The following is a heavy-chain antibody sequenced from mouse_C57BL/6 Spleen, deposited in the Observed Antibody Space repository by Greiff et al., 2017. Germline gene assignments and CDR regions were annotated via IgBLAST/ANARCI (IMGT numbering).Heavy chain of an antibody. D-gene: IGHD2-5*01. J-gene: IGHJ2*01. V-gene: IGHV5-6*01. CDR3: ARQEVTTRYYFDY. Sequence: EVKLMESGGDLVKPGGSLKLSCAASGFTFSSYGMSWVRQTPDKRLEWVATISSGGSYTYYPDSVKGRFTISRDNAKNTLYLQMSSLKSEDTAMYYCARQEVTTRYYFDYWGQGTTLTVSS. CDR2: ISSGGSYT. CDR1: GFTFSSYG.